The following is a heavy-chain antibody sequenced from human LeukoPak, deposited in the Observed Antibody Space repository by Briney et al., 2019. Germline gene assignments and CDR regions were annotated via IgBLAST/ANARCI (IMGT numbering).Heavy chain of an antibody. Sequence: SETLSLTCTVSGGSISSYYWSWIRQPPGKGLEWIGYINYSGSTNYNPSLKSRVTISVDTSKNQFSLKLISVTAADTAVYYCARLNGGYWGQGTLVTVSS. CDR2: INYSGST. CDR3: ARLNGGY. J-gene: IGHJ4*02. V-gene: IGHV4-59*01. D-gene: IGHD7-27*01. CDR1: GGSISSYY.